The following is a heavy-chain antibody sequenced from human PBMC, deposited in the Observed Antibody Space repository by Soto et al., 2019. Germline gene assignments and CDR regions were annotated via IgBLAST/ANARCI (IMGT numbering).Heavy chain of an antibody. CDR1: GFTFSSYA. Sequence: GGSLRLSCTASGFTFSSYAMSWVRQAPGKGLEWVSVISGSGGSTYHADSVKGRFTISRDNSKNTLYLQMNSLRAEDTAIYYCVKDPSVAGTSYFDYWGQGTLVTVSS. D-gene: IGHD6-19*01. CDR3: VKDPSVAGTSYFDY. J-gene: IGHJ4*02. CDR2: ISGSGGST. V-gene: IGHV3-23*01.